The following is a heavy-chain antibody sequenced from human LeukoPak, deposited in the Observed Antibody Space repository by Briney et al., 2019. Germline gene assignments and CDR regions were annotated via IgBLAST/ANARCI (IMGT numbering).Heavy chain of an antibody. CDR1: GFTFSSCA. V-gene: IGHV3-23*01. J-gene: IGHJ6*02. Sequence: GSLRLSCAASGFTFSSCAMSWVRQAPGKGLEWVSAISGSGGSTYYADSVKGRFTISRDNSKNTLYLQMNSLRAEDTAVYYCAKGEPAVTYYYYGMDVWGQGTTVTVSS. D-gene: IGHD2-2*01. CDR2: ISGSGGST. CDR3: AKGEPAVTYYYYGMDV.